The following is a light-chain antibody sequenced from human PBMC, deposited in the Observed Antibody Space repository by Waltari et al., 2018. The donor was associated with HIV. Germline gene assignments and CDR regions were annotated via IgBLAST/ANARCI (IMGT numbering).Light chain of an antibody. J-gene: IGLJ3*02. CDR2: EVI. CDR3: CSFAGSNTWV. CDR1: SSGVRNSNL. Sequence: QSALTQSASVSASPGPSSTISFPATSSGVRNSNLVSWNQQHPGKAPKLRIYEVIKRPSGISNRFSGSKSGNTASLTISGLQAEDEADYYCCSFAGSNTWVFGGGTKLTVL. V-gene: IGLV2-23*02.